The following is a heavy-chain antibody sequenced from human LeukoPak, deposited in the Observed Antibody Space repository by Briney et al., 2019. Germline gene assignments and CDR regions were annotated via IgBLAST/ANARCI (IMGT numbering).Heavy chain of an antibody. Sequence: SGTLSLTCAVSGGSISSSSWWSWVRQPPGKGLEWIGEVFHDGSPNYNPSFRGRVTILVDKSKNQFSLNLGSLTAADTAMYYCARARYDSSGYRFDYWGQGTLVTVSS. V-gene: IGHV4-4*02. CDR3: ARARYDSSGYRFDY. J-gene: IGHJ4*02. CDR1: GGSISSSSW. D-gene: IGHD3-22*01. CDR2: VFHDGSP.